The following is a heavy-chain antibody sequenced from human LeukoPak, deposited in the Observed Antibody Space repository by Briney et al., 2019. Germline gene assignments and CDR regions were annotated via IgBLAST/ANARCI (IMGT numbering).Heavy chain of an antibody. J-gene: IGHJ4*02. D-gene: IGHD3-3*01. Sequence: ASVKVSCKASGYTFTSYDINWVRQATGQGLEWMGWMNPDSGNTGYAQKFQGRVTITRNTSISTAYMELSSLRSEDTAVYYCARGYDFWGGYYWYFDYWGQGTLVTVSS. CDR1: GYTFTSYD. CDR3: ARGYDFWGGYYWYFDY. CDR2: MNPDSGNT. V-gene: IGHV1-8*03.